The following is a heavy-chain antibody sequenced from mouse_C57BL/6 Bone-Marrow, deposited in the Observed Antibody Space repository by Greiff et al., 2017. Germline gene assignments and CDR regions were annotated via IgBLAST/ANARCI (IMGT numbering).Heavy chain of an antibody. CDR1: GYTFTSYW. D-gene: IGHD2-3*01. CDR2: IDPSASYT. CDR3: AREDGYYAMDY. J-gene: IGHJ4*01. V-gene: IGHV1-69*01. Sequence: QVQLQQPGAELVMPGASVKLSCKASGYTFTSYWMHWVKQRPGQGLEWIGEIDPSASYTNYNQKFKGKATLTVDKSSSTAYMQLSSLTSEDSAVXYCAREDGYYAMDYWGQGTSVTVSS.